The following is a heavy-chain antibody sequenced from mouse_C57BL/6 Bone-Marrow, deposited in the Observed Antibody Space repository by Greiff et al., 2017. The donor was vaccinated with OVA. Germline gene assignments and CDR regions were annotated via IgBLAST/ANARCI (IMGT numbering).Heavy chain of an antibody. CDR3: ARRGAQADY. CDR1: GYAFSSSW. CDR2: IYPGDGDT. Sequence: VQLQQSGPELVKPGASVKISCKASGYAFSSSWMNWVKQRPGKGLEWIGRIYPGDGDTNYNGKFKSKATLTVDTSSSTAYMQLSSLTSEDSAVYYCARRGAQADYWGQGTTLTVSS. J-gene: IGHJ2*01. V-gene: IGHV1-82*01. D-gene: IGHD3-2*02.